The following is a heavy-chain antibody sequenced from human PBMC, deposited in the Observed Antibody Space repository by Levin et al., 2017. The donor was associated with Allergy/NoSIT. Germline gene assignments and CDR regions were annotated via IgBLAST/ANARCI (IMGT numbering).Heavy chain of an antibody. Sequence: GGSLRLSCAASGFTFSSYAMHWVRQAPGKGLEWVAVISYDGSNKYYADSVKGRFTISRDNSKNTLYLQMNSLRAEDTAVYYCARVGDGYPADYWGQGTLVTVSS. CDR3: ARVGDGYPADY. V-gene: IGHV3-30-3*01. CDR2: ISYDGSNK. J-gene: IGHJ4*02. D-gene: IGHD5-24*01. CDR1: GFTFSSYA.